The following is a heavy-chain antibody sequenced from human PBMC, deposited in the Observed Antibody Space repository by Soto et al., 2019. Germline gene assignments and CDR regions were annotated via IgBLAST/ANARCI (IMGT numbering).Heavy chain of an antibody. D-gene: IGHD2-15*01. V-gene: IGHV4-59*11. CDR3: ARLQYTVVTALDI. CDR2: IYHTVNT. CDR1: GVSIGSHF. Sequence: VQLQESGPRLVKPSETLSLTCSVSGVSIGSHFWSWIRQAPGKGPELVGYIYHTVNTNYNPALKSRVTISMDTSENQLSLQLSSVTAADTAVYYCARLQYTVVTALDIWGQGTMVTVSS. J-gene: IGHJ3*02.